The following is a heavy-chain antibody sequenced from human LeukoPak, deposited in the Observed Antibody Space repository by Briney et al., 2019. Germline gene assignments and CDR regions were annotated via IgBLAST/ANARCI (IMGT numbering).Heavy chain of an antibody. D-gene: IGHD6-6*01. Sequence: GGSLRLSCAASGFSFSTYGIHWVRQAPGKGLEWVAVMWYDGSKDYYAGSVKGRFTISRDTSKNTLYLQMNNLRAEDTAVYYCAKDRETYEYTFDYWGQGTLVTVSS. CDR1: GFSFSTYG. J-gene: IGHJ4*02. V-gene: IGHV3-33*06. CDR3: AKDRETYEYTFDY. CDR2: MWYDGSKD.